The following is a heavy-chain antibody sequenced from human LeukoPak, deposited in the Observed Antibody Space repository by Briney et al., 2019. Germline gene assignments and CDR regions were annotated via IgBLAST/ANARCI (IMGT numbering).Heavy chain of an antibody. V-gene: IGHV3-9*01. D-gene: IGHD6-19*01. CDR3: AKAPGAVAVEYFQH. CDR2: ISWNSGSI. Sequence: GGSLRLSCAASGFTFSNAWMSWVRQAPGKGLEWVSGISWNSGSIGYADSVKGRFTISRDNAKNSLYLQMNSLRAEDTALYYCAKAPGAVAVEYFQHWGQGTLVTVSS. J-gene: IGHJ1*01. CDR1: GFTFSNAW.